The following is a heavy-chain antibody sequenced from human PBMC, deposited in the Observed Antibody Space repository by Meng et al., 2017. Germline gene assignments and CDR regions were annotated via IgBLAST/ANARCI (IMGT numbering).Heavy chain of an antibody. J-gene: IGHJ6*02. D-gene: IGHD2-15*01. Sequence: SETLSLTCTVSGYSISSGYYWGWIRQPPGKGLELIGSIYHSGSTYYNPSLKSRVTISVDTSKNQFSLKLSSVTATDTAVYYCARSVVPSHSRYYGMDVWGQGTTVTVSS. CDR1: GYSISSGYY. CDR3: ARSVVPSHSRYYGMDV. V-gene: IGHV4-38-2*02. CDR2: IYHSGST.